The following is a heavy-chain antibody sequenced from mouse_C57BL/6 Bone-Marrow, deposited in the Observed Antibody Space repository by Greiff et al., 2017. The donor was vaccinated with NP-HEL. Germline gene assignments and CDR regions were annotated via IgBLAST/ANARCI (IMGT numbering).Heavy chain of an antibody. CDR1: GFNIKDYY. J-gene: IGHJ4*01. D-gene: IGHD2-1*01. CDR3: ALIYYGIHYYAMDY. CDR2: IDPEDGET. V-gene: IGHV14-2*01. Sequence: EVQVVESGAELVKPGASVKLSCTASGFNIKDYYMHWVKQRTEQGLEWIGRIDPEDGETKYAPKFQGKATITADTSSNTAYLQLSSLTSEDTAVYYCALIYYGIHYYAMDYWGQGTSVTVSS.